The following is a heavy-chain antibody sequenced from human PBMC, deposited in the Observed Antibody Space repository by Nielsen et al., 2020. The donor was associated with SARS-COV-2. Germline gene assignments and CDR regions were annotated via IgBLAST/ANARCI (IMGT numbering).Heavy chain of an antibody. J-gene: IGHJ6*02. CDR2: TSSSSSYI. Sequence: GESLKISCAASGFTFSSYSMNWVRQAPGKGLEWVSSTSSSSSYIYYADSVKGRFTISRDNAKNSLYLQMNSLRAEDTAVYYCARDLTPQGTYDFWSGYSALPYYYYGMDVWGQGTTVTVSS. V-gene: IGHV3-21*01. D-gene: IGHD3-3*01. CDR1: GFTFSSYS. CDR3: ARDLTPQGTYDFWSGYSALPYYYYGMDV.